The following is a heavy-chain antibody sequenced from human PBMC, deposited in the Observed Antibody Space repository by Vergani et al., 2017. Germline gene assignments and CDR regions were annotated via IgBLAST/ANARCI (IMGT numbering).Heavy chain of an antibody. CDR1: GFTFSSYG. J-gene: IGHJ4*02. V-gene: IGHV3-30*02. D-gene: IGHD4-17*01. CDR3: AKDPYDYGDFSFDY. CDR2: IRYDGSNK. Sequence: QVQLVESGGGVVQPGGSLRLSCAASGFTFSSYGMHWVRQAPGKGLEWVAFIRYDGSNKYYADSVKGRFTISRDNSKTTRYLQMNSLRAEDTAVYYCAKDPYDYGDFSFDYWGQGTLVTVSS.